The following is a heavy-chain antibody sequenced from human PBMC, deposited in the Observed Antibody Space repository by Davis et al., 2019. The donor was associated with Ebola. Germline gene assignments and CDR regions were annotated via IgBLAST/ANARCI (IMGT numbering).Heavy chain of an antibody. V-gene: IGHV3-23*01. CDR2: ISGSGGST. Sequence: GESLKISCAASGFTFSSYAMSWVRQAPGKGLEWVSAISGSGGSTYYADSVKGRFTISRDNSKNTLYLQMNSLRADDTAVYYCAKVTFVGELVPFDYWGQGTLVTVSS. CDR1: GFTFSSYA. D-gene: IGHD6-13*01. CDR3: AKVTFVGELVPFDY. J-gene: IGHJ4*02.